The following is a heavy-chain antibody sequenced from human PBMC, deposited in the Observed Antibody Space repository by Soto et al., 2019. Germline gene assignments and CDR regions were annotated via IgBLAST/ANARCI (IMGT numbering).Heavy chain of an antibody. CDR3: ASAPRIVGATTDLYC. J-gene: IGHJ4*02. D-gene: IGHD1-26*01. Sequence: ASVKVSCKASGYTFTGYYMHWVRQAPGQGLEWMGGINPNSGGTNYAQKFQGRVTMTRDTSISTAYMELSRLRSDDTAVYYWASAPRIVGATTDLYCCGQRSMVTVYS. V-gene: IGHV1-2*02. CDR1: GYTFTGYY. CDR2: INPNSGGT.